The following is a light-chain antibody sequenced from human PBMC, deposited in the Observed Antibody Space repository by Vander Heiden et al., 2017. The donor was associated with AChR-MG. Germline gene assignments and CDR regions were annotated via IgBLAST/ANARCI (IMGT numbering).Light chain of an antibody. CDR3: AAWDDSLNVVV. CDR2: SSE. V-gene: IGLV1-44*01. J-gene: IGLJ2*01. CDR1: SSNIGSAT. Sequence: QSVLTQPPSASGTPGQRATIPCSGSSSNIGSATVNWYQQLPGTAPKLLFYSSEQRHSGVPERFSGSKCGTSASLAISGLQSEDEADYYCAAWDDSLNVVVFGGGTKLTVL.